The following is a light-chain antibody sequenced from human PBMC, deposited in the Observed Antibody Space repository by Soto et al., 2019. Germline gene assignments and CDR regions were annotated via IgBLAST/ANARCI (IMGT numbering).Light chain of an antibody. CDR1: QSISSW. CDR3: QQYNSYPVT. J-gene: IGKJ2*01. V-gene: IGKV1-5*03. Sequence: DIQMTQSPSTLSASVGDRVTITCRASQSISSWLAWYQQKPGKAPKLLIYKASSLESGVPSRFSGSGSGTEFTLPIRRLQPYDFATYYCQQYNSYPVTFGQGTKLEIK. CDR2: KAS.